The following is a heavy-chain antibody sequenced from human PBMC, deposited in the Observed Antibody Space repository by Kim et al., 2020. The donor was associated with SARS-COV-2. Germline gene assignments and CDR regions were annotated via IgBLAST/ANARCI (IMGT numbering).Heavy chain of an antibody. J-gene: IGHJ5*02. Sequence: SETLSLTCTVSGYSISSGYYWGWIRQPPGKGLEWIGSIYHSGSTYYNPSLKSRVTISVDTSKNQFSLKLSSVTAADTAVYYCARTPIVLMVYATPVWFDPWGQGTLVTVSS. CDR3: ARTPIVLMVYATPVWFDP. CDR1: GYSISSGYY. V-gene: IGHV4-38-2*02. D-gene: IGHD2-8*01. CDR2: IYHSGST.